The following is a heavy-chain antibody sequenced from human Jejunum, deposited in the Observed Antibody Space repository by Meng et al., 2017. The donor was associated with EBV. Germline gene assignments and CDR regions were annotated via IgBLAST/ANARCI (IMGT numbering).Heavy chain of an antibody. D-gene: IGHD6-13*01. CDR2: INHSGST. CDR1: GGSFSGYY. J-gene: IGHJ5*02. CDR3: ARGDSPGIAAAGTGGWFDP. Sequence: QGQRQQWGAGLLQPPGTLSLTCAAYGGSFSGYYWSGIRQPPGKGLEWIGEINHSGSTNYNPSLKSRVTISVDTSKNQFSLKLSSVTAADTAVYYCARGDSPGIAAAGTGGWFDPWGQGTLVTVSS. V-gene: IGHV4-34*01.